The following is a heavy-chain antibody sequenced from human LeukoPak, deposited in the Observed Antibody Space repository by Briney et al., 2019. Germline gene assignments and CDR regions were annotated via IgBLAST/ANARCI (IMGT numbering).Heavy chain of an antibody. D-gene: IGHD6-13*01. CDR1: GGSISSSNW. CDR3: AREIVSSSWYDGDYFDY. Sequence: PSGTLTLTCAVSGGSISSSNWWSWVRQPPGEGLEWIAYIYHSGSTNYNPSLKSRVTISVDTSKNQFSLKLNSVTAADTAVYYCAREIVSSSWYDGDYFDYWGQGTLVTVSS. V-gene: IGHV4-4*02. J-gene: IGHJ4*02. CDR2: IYHSGST.